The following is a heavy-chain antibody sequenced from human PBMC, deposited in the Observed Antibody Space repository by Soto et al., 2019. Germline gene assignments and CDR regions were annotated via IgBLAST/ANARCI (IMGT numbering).Heavy chain of an antibody. Sequence: ASVKASCKASGYTFTSYGISWVRQAPGQGLEWMGWISAYNGNTNYAKKLQGRVTMTTDTSTSTAYMELRSLRSDDTAVYYCARGGPVNYYDSSGFSYWGQGTLVTVSS. J-gene: IGHJ4*02. CDR3: ARGGPVNYYDSSGFSY. CDR1: GYTFTSYG. V-gene: IGHV1-18*04. CDR2: ISAYNGNT. D-gene: IGHD3-22*01.